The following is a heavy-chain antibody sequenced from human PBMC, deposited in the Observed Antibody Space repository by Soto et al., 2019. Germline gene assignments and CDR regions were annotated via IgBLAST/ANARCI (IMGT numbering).Heavy chain of an antibody. CDR2: IYWNDDK. J-gene: IGHJ4*02. D-gene: IGHD3-22*01. CDR1: GFSLSSSGVG. CDR3: AHRPDSRGFYRTFDY. Sequence: SGPTLVNPTQTLTLTCTFSGFSLSSSGVGVGWIRQPPGKALEWLANIYWNDDKSNNPSLESRLTITKDTSKNQVVLTMTNMYPEDTATYYCAHRPDSRGFYRTFDYWGQGTLVTVSS. V-gene: IGHV2-5*01.